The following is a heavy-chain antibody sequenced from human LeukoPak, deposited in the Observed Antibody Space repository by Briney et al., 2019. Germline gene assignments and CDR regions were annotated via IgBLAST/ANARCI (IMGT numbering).Heavy chain of an antibody. Sequence: SETLSLTCSVSGGSISGRSYYWGWIRQPPGKGLEWIGSFYYTGITYFNPSLKGRVTVSVDTSRKHFSPKLTSVTAADTAVYYCARGPVVVVAATHYFDSWGQGTLVTVSS. CDR3: ARGPVVVVAATHYFDS. V-gene: IGHV4-39*07. CDR2: FYYTGIT. J-gene: IGHJ4*02. D-gene: IGHD2-15*01. CDR1: GGSISGRSYY.